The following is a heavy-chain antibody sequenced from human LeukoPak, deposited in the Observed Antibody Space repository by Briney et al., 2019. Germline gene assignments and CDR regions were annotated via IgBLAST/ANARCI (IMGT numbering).Heavy chain of an antibody. Sequence: GGSLRLSCAASGFTFSSYSMNWVRQASGKGLEWVSYISSSSGTIYYADSVKGRFTISRDNSKNTLYLQMNSLRAEDTAVYYCARFSGGSYLDYWGQGTLVTVSS. V-gene: IGHV3-48*01. D-gene: IGHD1-26*01. CDR3: ARFSGGSYLDY. J-gene: IGHJ4*02. CDR2: ISSSSGTI. CDR1: GFTFSSYS.